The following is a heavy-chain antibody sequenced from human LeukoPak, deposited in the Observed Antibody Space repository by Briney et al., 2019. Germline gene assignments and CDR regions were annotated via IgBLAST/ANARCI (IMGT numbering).Heavy chain of an antibody. D-gene: IGHD1-26*01. J-gene: IGHJ4*02. V-gene: IGHV4-4*07. CDR2: IHTSGST. CDR1: GGSISNYY. CDR3: AKDLGRYRNNYFDY. Sequence: SETLSLTCTVSGGSISNYYWTWIRQPAGKGLEWIGRIHTSGSTNYNPSLKSRLTMSVDSSMTQFSLILTSMTAADTAVYYCAKDLGRYRNNYFDYWGQGTLVTVSS.